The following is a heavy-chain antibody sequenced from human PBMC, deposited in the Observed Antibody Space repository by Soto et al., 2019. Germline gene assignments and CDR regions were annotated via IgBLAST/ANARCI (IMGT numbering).Heavy chain of an antibody. D-gene: IGHD3-3*02. CDR2: IMPVFATP. J-gene: IGHJ6*02. V-gene: IGHV1-69*12. CDR3: ARDKDRQQLGGNYYYILDV. Sequence: QVQLVQSGAEVKKPGSSVKVSCKASGGTFSTSAISWVRQAPGQGLEWVGGIMPVFATPDYAQKFQGRVTITADETTTTAYVELTSLRTDDTAVYYCARDKDRQQLGGNYYYILDVWGQGTAITVSS. CDR1: GGTFSTSA.